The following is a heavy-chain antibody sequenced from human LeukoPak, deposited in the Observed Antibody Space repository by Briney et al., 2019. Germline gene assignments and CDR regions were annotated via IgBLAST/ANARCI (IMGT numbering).Heavy chain of an antibody. Sequence: GASVKVSCKASGYTFTSYAMYWVRQAPGQRLEWMGWINADNGNTKYSQKFQGRVTITRDTSATTAYMELSSLRSEDTAVYYCATASLTIAAAGTNYYYGMDVWGQGTTVTVSS. V-gene: IGHV1-3*01. J-gene: IGHJ6*02. CDR3: ATASLTIAAAGTNYYYGMDV. CDR2: INADNGNT. D-gene: IGHD6-13*01. CDR1: GYTFTSYA.